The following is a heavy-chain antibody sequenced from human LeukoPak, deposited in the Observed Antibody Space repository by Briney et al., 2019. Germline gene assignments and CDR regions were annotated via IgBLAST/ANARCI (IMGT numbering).Heavy chain of an antibody. CDR1: GGSFSGYY. V-gene: IGHV4-34*01. CDR2: TNHSGST. D-gene: IGHD2-15*01. CDR3: AIGYCSGGSCYRGGAFDI. Sequence: KPSETLSLTCAVYGGSFSGYYWNWIRQPPGKGLEWIGETNHSGSTNYNSSLKSRVTISVDTSKNQFSLKLSSVTAADTAVYYCAIGYCSGGSCYRGGAFDIWGQGTMVTVSS. J-gene: IGHJ3*02.